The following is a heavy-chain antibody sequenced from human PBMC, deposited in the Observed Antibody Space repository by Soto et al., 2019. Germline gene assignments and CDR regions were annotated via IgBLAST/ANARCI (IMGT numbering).Heavy chain of an antibody. CDR3: ARVKAAAGKYYYYGMDV. CDR1: GYTFTGYY. D-gene: IGHD6-13*01. CDR2: INPNSGGT. Sequence: ASVKVSCKASGYTFTGYYMHWVRQAPGQRLEWMGWINPNSGGTNYAQKFQGWVTMARDTSISTAYMELSRLRSDDTAVYYCARVKAAAGKYYYYGMDVWGQGTTVTVSS. V-gene: IGHV1-2*04. J-gene: IGHJ6*02.